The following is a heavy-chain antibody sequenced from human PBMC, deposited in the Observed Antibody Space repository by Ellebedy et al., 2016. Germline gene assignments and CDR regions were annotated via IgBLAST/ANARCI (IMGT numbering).Heavy chain of an antibody. D-gene: IGHD3-10*01. CDR3: AKEQVGSLYYGMDV. CDR1: GFTFSSYA. J-gene: IGHJ6*02. Sequence: GGSLRLSXAASGFTFSSYAMSWVRQAPGKGLEWVSAISGSGGSTYYADSVKGRFTISRDNSKNTLYLQMNSLRAEDTAVYYCAKEQVGSLYYGMDVWGQGTTVTVSS. CDR2: ISGSGGST. V-gene: IGHV3-23*01.